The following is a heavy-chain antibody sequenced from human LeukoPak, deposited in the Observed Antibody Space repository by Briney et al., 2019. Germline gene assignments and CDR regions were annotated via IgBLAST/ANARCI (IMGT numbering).Heavy chain of an antibody. CDR1: GYTFIDYY. CDR2: IHPNSAAT. D-gene: IGHD7-27*01. J-gene: IGHJ4*02. Sequence: ASVKVSCKASGYTFIDYYIHWVRQAPGQGVEWMGRIHPNSAATEYAENLQGRVTMTRDTSISTAYMELSRVTSDDTAVYYCARDLPSTSNWELDYWGQGTLVTVSS. V-gene: IGHV1-2*06. CDR3: ARDLPSTSNWELDY.